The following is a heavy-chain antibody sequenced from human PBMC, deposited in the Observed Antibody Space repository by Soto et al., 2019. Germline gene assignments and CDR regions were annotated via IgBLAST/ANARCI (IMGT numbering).Heavy chain of an antibody. J-gene: IGHJ4*02. D-gene: IGHD1-1*01. CDR1: GGSISSGDYY. CDR3: ARGGRRVRLHNMYPPEPYFDY. CDR2: SYYSGST. V-gene: IGHV4-30-4*01. Sequence: QVQLQESGPGLVKPSQTLSLTCTVSGGSISSGDYYWSWIRQPPGKGLEWIGYSYYSGSTYYNPYLKSRVTISVDTSKNQFSLKLSSVTAADTAVYYCARGGRRVRLHNMYPPEPYFDYWGQGTLVTVSS.